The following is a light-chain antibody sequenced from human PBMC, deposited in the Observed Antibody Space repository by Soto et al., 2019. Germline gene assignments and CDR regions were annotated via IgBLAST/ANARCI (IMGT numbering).Light chain of an antibody. CDR2: GAS. CDR3: QQYRESPWT. Sequence: EIVLTQSPGTLSLSPGERATLSCRASQSVGSSYLAWYQQKPGQAPRLVVYGASSRATGIPDRFSGSGSGTAFTLTISRLEPEDCAVFYCQQYRESPWTCGQGTKVEIK. V-gene: IGKV3-20*01. CDR1: QSVGSSY. J-gene: IGKJ1*01.